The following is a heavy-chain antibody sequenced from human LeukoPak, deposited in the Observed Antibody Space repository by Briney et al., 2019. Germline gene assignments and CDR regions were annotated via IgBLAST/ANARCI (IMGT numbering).Heavy chain of an antibody. CDR1: GFTFSSYS. D-gene: IGHD2-2*01. V-gene: IGHV3-48*04. J-gene: IGHJ4*02. CDR2: ISSASSSI. CDR3: ARLLAYCSSTSCYYDY. Sequence: PGGSLRLSCAASGFTFSSYSMNWVRQAPGKELEWVSYISSASSSIYYADSVKGRFTISRDNAKNSLFLQMNSLRAEDTAVYYCARLLAYCSSTSCYYDYWGQGTLVTVSS.